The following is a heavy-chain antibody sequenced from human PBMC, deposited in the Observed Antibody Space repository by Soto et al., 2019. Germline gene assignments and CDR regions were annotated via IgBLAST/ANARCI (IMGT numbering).Heavy chain of an antibody. CDR1: GFTFISYG. V-gene: IGHV3-30*18. J-gene: IGHJ6*02. D-gene: IGHD2-2*01. Sequence: PWGSLRLSCAASGFTFISYGMHWVRQAPGKGLEWVTLISYDGGNKYYADSVKGRFSISRDNSRNTLYLQMNSLRPEDAAVYYCVKSLGFCSSSSCSRDYYYYYGMGVWGQGTTVTLSS. CDR2: ISYDGGNK. CDR3: VKSLGFCSSSSCSRDYYYYYGMGV.